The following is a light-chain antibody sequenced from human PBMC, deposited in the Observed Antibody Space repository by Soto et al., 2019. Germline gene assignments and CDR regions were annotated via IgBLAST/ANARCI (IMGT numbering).Light chain of an antibody. J-gene: IGKJ1*01. CDR3: MQALQTPRT. Sequence: DIVMTQSPLSLPVTPGEPASISCRSSQSLLHSNGYNYLDWYLQKPGQSPQLLIYLGSNRASGVPDRFSGSGSGTDFTPKIRRVEAEDVGVYYCMQALQTPRTFGQGTKVEIK. CDR2: LGS. V-gene: IGKV2-28*01. CDR1: QSLLHSNGYNY.